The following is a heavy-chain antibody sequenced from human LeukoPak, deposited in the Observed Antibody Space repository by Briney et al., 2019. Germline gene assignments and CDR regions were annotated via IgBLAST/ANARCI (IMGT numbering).Heavy chain of an antibody. Sequence: GASLRLSCAASGFTFSSYAMSWVRQAPGKGLEWVAVISYDGSNKYYADSVKGRFTISRDNSKNTLYLQMNSLRAEDTAVYYCASGRHSSGWTHYFDYWGQGTLVTVSS. V-gene: IGHV3-30-3*01. CDR1: GFTFSSYA. CDR2: ISYDGSNK. CDR3: ASGRHSSGWTHYFDY. J-gene: IGHJ4*02. D-gene: IGHD3-22*01.